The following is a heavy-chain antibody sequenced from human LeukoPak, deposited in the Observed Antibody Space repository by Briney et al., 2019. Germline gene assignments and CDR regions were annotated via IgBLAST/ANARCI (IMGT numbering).Heavy chain of an antibody. Sequence: PGGSLRLSCAASGFTFSDHYMDWVRQAPGKGLEWVGRIRDKANSYTTEYAASVKGRFTISRDASKNSLYLLMNSLKTEDTAVYCCARVTRYSYDYWGQGTLVTVSS. J-gene: IGHJ4*02. V-gene: IGHV3-72*01. CDR1: GFTFSDHY. D-gene: IGHD5-18*01. CDR3: ARVTRYSYDY. CDR2: IRDKANSYTT.